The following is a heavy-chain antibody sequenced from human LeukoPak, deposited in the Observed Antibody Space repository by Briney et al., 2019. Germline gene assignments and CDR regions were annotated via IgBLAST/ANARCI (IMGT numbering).Heavy chain of an antibody. CDR2: IYTSGST. J-gene: IGHJ5*02. CDR3: AKDRYYDNSGSYYESGS. D-gene: IGHD3-22*01. CDR1: GGSISSGSYY. Sequence: SETLSLTCTVSGGSISSGSYYWSWIRQPAGKGLERIGRIYTSGSTNYNPSLKSRVTISVDTSKNQFSLKLSSVTAADTAVYYCAKDRYYDNSGSYYESGSWGQGTLVTVSS. V-gene: IGHV4-61*02.